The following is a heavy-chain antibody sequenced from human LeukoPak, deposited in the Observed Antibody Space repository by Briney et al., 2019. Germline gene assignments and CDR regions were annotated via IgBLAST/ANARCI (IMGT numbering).Heavy chain of an antibody. CDR2: ISGSGGTT. J-gene: IGHJ4*02. CDR1: RLTVIRYG. CDR3: ANRGYVTYYFDC. D-gene: IGHD5-18*01. Sequence: GSLRLNRADSRLTVIRYGMNWVREAPGKKLEWVSVISGSGGTTYYADSVKGRFTISRDNSKNTLYLQMNSLRAEDTAVYYCANRGYVTYYFDCWGQGTLVTVSS. V-gene: IGHV3-23*01.